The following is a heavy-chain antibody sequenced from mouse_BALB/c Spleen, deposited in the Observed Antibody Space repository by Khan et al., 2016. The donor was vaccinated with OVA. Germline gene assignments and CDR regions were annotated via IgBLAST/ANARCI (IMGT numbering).Heavy chain of an antibody. D-gene: IGHD1-1*01. V-gene: IGHV1-7*01. CDR1: GYTFTSYW. J-gene: IGHJ3*01. CDR2: INPSTDYT. Sequence: QVQLKESGAELAKPGASVKMSCKASGYTFTSYWMHWVKQRPGQGLEWIGYINPSTDYTEYDQKFKDKATLTAGKSSSTAYMQLSSLTSEDSSVYYCANHGSSSAWFTYWGQGTLVTVSA. CDR3: ANHGSSSAWFTY.